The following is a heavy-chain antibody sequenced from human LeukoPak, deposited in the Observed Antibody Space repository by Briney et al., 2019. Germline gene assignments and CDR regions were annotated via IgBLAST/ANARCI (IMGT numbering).Heavy chain of an antibody. Sequence: ASVKVSCKASGGTFSSYAISWVRQAPGQGLEWMGRIIPILGIANYAQKFQGRVTITADKSTSTAYMELSSLRSEDTAVYYCARDLRVAEVYYYDSSVAETGAFDIWGQGTMVTVSS. CDR1: GGTFSSYA. V-gene: IGHV1-69*04. D-gene: IGHD3-22*01. J-gene: IGHJ3*02. CDR2: IIPILGIA. CDR3: ARDLRVAEVYYYDSSVAETGAFDI.